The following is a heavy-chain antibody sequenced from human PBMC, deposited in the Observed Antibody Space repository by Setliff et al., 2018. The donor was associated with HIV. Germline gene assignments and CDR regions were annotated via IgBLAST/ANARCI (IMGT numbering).Heavy chain of an antibody. V-gene: IGHV2-70*11. CDR3: ARMISYSPYFDY. Sequence: GSGPTLVNPTQTLTLTCTFSGFSLSTSGMCVSWIRQPPGKALEWLARIDWDDDKYYSTSLKTRLAISKDTSKNQVVLKMTNMDPVDTATYYCARMISYSPYFDYWGQGTLGTVS. CDR2: IDWDDDK. D-gene: IGHD1-26*01. CDR1: GFSLSTSGMC. J-gene: IGHJ4*02.